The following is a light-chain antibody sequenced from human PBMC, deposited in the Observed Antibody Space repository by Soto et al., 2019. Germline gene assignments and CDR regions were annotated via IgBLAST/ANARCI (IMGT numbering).Light chain of an antibody. CDR2: GAS. J-gene: IGKJ5*01. Sequence: DIQMTQSPSSLSASVGDRVTITCRASQSISNYLNWYQQKPGKDPKLLIYGASTLQSGVSSGFSGSGSGTEFTLTISSLQPEDFASYYCQQSHSTPLTFGQGTRLEIK. CDR1: QSISNY. CDR3: QQSHSTPLT. V-gene: IGKV1-39*01.